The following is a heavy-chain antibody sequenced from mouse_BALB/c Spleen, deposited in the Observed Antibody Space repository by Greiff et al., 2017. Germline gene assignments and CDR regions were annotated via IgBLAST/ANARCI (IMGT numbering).Heavy chain of an antibody. CDR2: INPGSGGT. D-gene: IGHD2-2*01. V-gene: IGHV1-54*01. CDR3: ARNYGYHFDY. CDR1: GYAFTNYL. J-gene: IGHJ2*01. Sequence: VQLQQSGAELVRPGTSVKVSCKASGYAFTNYLIEWVKQRPGQGLEWIGVINPGSGGTNYNEKFKGKATLTADKSSSTAYMQLSSLTSDDSAVYFCARNYGYHFDYWGQGTTLTVSS.